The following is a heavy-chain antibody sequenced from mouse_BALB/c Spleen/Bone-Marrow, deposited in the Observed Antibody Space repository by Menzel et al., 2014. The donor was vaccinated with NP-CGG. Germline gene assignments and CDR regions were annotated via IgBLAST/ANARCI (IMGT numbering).Heavy chain of an antibody. J-gene: IGHJ4*01. CDR3: ARDYDYAMDY. V-gene: IGHV5-4*02. CDR1: GFTFSDYY. CDR2: ISDGGSYT. D-gene: IGHD2-12*01. Sequence: EVKLMESRGGLVKPGGSLKLSCAASGFTFSDYYMYWVRQTPEKRLEWVATISDGGSYTYYPDSVKGRFTISRDNAKNNLYLQMSSLKSEDTAMYYCARDYDYAMDYWGQGTSVTVSS.